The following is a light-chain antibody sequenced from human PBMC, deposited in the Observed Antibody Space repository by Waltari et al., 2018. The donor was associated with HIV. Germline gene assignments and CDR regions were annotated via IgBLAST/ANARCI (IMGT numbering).Light chain of an antibody. CDR1: SSNIGAGYQ. J-gene: IGLJ1*01. CDR2: GNS. V-gene: IGLV1-40*01. CDR3: QSYDSSLSGYV. Sequence: QSVLTQPPSVSGVPGQRVTISCTGSSSNIGAGYQVHWYQQLPGTAPKLLIYGNSNRPSGFPDRFSGSKSGTSASLAITGLQAEDEADYHCQSYDSSLSGYVFGTGTKVTVL.